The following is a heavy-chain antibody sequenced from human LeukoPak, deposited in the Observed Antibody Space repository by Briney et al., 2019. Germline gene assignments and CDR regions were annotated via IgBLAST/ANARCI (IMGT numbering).Heavy chain of an antibody. CDR3: ARIGYSSSSTDY. V-gene: IGHV3-30*02. CDR1: GFTFSSYG. CDR2: IRYDGSNK. J-gene: IGHJ4*02. Sequence: PGGSLRLSFAASGFTFSSYGMHWVRQAPGKGLEWVAFIRYDGSNKYYADSVTGRFTISRDNAKNSLYLQMDSLRAEDTAVYYCARIGYSSSSTDYWGQGTLVTVSS. D-gene: IGHD6-6*01.